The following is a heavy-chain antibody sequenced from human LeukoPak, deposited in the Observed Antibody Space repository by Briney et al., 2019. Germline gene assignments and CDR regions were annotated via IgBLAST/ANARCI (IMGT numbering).Heavy chain of an antibody. J-gene: IGHJ5*02. CDR1: GFTFSRHW. CDR3: ARGESDP. CDR2: INSDASDT. V-gene: IGHV3-74*01. D-gene: IGHD3-10*01. Sequence: GGSLRLSCAASGFTFSRHWMHWVRQAPGKGLVWISRINSDASDTNYADFVKGRFTISRDNSKSTLYLQMNSLRAEDTAVYYCARGESDPWGQGTLVTVSS.